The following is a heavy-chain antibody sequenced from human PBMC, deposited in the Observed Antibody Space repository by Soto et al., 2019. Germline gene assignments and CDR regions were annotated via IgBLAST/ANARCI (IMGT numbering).Heavy chain of an antibody. CDR1: GDSISTYY. D-gene: IGHD6-19*01. Sequence: LETLSLTCTVSGDSISTYYWSWIRQPPGKGLEWIGYIYYSGSTSYNPSLKSRVTISVDTSKNQFSLKLRSVTAADTAVYYCASDRSSGWDQGYGMDVWGQGTTVTVSS. CDR2: IYYSGST. CDR3: ASDRSSGWDQGYGMDV. V-gene: IGHV4-59*01. J-gene: IGHJ6*02.